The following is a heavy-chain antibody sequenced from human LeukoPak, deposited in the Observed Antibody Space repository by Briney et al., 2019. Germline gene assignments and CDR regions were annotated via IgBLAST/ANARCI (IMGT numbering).Heavy chain of an antibody. CDR1: AFIFSGHW. D-gene: IGHD1-26*01. V-gene: IGHV3-7*03. Sequence: GSLKLSWEGSAFIFSGHWMNWVRQTPGKGVEWVASIKEDGSERQYVDSVKGRFSISRDNTKGSLFLQLNSLRAEDTAVYYCARGDGSGSYRDAFEIWGQGTMVTVSS. CDR2: IKEDGSER. CDR3: ARGDGSGSYRDAFEI. J-gene: IGHJ3*02.